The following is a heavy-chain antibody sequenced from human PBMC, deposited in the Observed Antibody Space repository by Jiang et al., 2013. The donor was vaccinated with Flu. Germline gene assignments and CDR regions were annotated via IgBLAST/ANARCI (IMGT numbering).Heavy chain of an antibody. D-gene: IGHD3-3*01. CDR2: FDPEDGET. Sequence: GAEVKKPGASVKVSCKVSGYTLTELSMHWVRQAPGKGLEWMGGFDPEDGETIYAQKFQGRVTMTEDTSTDTAYMELSSLRSEDTAVYYCATNYRSVTIFGVVRRGEAFDYWGQGTLVTVSS. V-gene: IGHV1-24*01. J-gene: IGHJ4*02. CDR3: ATNYRSVTIFGVVRRGEAFDY. CDR1: GYTLTELS.